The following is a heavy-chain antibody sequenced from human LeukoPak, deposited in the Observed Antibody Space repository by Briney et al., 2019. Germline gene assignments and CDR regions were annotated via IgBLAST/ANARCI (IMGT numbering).Heavy chain of an antibody. J-gene: IGHJ2*01. CDR3: ARLKTVAGGHWYFDL. CDR2: IYYSEST. V-gene: IGHV4-59*01. Sequence: SETLSLTCTVSGGSISSYYWSWIRQPPGKGLEWIGFIYYSESTTYNPSLKSRVIISVVTSKKQFSLKLTSVTAADTAVYYCARLKTVAGGHWYFDLWGRGTLVTVSS. D-gene: IGHD6-13*01. CDR1: GGSISSYY.